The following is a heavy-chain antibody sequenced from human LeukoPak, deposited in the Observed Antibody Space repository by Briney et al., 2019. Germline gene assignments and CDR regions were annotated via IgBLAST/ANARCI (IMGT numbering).Heavy chain of an antibody. V-gene: IGHV3-23*01. CDR2: ISGSGGST. J-gene: IGHJ6*03. Sequence: PGGSLRLSCAASGFTFSSYAMSWVRQAPGKGLEWVSAISGSGGSTYYADSVKGRFTISRGNSKNTLYLQMNSLRAEDTAVYYCAKDFGDYGDYLYYYYMDVWGKGTTVTVSS. CDR3: AKDFGDYGDYLYYYYMDV. CDR1: GFTFSSYA. D-gene: IGHD4-17*01.